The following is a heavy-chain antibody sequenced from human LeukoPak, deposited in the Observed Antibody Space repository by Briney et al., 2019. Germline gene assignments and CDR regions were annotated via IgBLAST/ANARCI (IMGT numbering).Heavy chain of an antibody. V-gene: IGHV3-23*01. J-gene: IGHJ3*01. D-gene: IGHD4-11*01. CDR3: VKDDYCSIPGCVIDALVV. Sequence: GGSLRLSCAASGFPFGDFAMTWVRQVPGEGLQWLSTITRSVQNTYYAVSVKGRLTISRDDYKGMLYLQMNNLRAEDTAMYYCVKDDYCSIPGCVIDALVVWGQGTVVTVSS. CDR1: GFPFGDFA. CDR2: ITRSVQNT.